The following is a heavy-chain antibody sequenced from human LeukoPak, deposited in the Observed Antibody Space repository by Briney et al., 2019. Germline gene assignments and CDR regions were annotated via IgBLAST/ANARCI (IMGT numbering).Heavy chain of an antibody. J-gene: IGHJ4*02. Sequence: SETLSLTCTVSGYSISSGYYWGWIRQPPGKGLEWIGSIYHGGGTYYNPSLKSRVTISVDTSKNQFSLKLSSVTAADTAVYYCARDKRDYGAYDNWSQGILVTVSS. CDR3: ARDKRDYGAYDN. CDR1: GYSISSGYY. CDR2: IYHGGGT. D-gene: IGHD4-17*01. V-gene: IGHV4-38-2*02.